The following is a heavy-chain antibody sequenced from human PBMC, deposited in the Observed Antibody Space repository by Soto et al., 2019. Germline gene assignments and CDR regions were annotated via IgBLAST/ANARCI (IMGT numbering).Heavy chain of an antibody. Sequence: QVQLVQSGAEVKKPGSSVKVYCKASGGTFSSYAISWVRQAPGQGLEWMGGIIPIFGTANYAQKFQGRVTITADESTSTAYMELSSLRSEDTAVYYCARSRYSSGFRGSEYFQHWGQGTLVTVSS. CDR1: GGTFSSYA. V-gene: IGHV1-69*01. D-gene: IGHD6-19*01. CDR3: ARSRYSSGFRGSEYFQH. CDR2: IIPIFGTA. J-gene: IGHJ1*01.